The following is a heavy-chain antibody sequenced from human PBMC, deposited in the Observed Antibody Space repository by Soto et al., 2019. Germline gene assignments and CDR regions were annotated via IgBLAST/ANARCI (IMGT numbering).Heavy chain of an antibody. CDR3: ARGGGGGYSYGQPRRYYYGMDV. Sequence: SVKVSCKASGGTFSSYAISWVRQAPGQGLEWMGGIIPIFGTANYAQKFQGRVTITADESTSTAYMELSSLRSEDTAVYYCARGGGGGYSYGQPRRYYYGMDVWGQGTTVTVSS. CDR2: IIPIFGTA. D-gene: IGHD5-18*01. V-gene: IGHV1-69*13. CDR1: GGTFSSYA. J-gene: IGHJ6*02.